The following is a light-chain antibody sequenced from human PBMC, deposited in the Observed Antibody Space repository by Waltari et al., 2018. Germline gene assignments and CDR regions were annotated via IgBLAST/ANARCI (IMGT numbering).Light chain of an antibody. V-gene: IGKV3-20*01. J-gene: IGKJ1*01. CDR1: QSVGRS. CDR3: QKYVRLPAT. Sequence: EIVLTQSPGTLSLSPGESVTLSCRASQSVGRSLAWYQQKPGQAPRLLIYDASSRATGIPDRFSGSGSGTDFSLTISRLEPEDFAVYYCQKYVRLPATFGQGTKVEIK. CDR2: DAS.